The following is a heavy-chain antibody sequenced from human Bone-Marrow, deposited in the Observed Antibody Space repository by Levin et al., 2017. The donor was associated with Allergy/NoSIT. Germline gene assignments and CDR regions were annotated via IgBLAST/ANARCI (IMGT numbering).Heavy chain of an antibody. CDR1: GFTFSSYP. V-gene: IGHV3-21*06. CDR2: ISSSGSYI. CDR3: AREVGAWNAHYFDY. Sequence: LSLTCAASGFTFSSYPINWVRQAPGKGLEWVSSISSSGSYIYYADSVKGRFSISRDNTWNSLYLQMNRLRAEDTAVYYCAREVGAWNAHYFDYWGQGTLVTVSS. D-gene: IGHD1-1*01. J-gene: IGHJ4*02.